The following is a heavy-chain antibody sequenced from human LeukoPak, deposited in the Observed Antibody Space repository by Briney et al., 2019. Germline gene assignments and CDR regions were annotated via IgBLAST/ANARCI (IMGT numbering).Heavy chain of an antibody. V-gene: IGHV1-69*05. CDR1: GGTFSSYA. Sequence: SVKVSCKASGGTFSSYAISWVRQAPGQGLEWMGGIIPIFGTANYAQKFQGRVTITTDESTSTAYMELSSLRSEDTAVYYCASSSSIVPAAPVDYWGQGTLVTVSS. CDR2: IIPIFGTA. J-gene: IGHJ4*02. CDR3: ASSSSIVPAAPVDY. D-gene: IGHD2-2*01.